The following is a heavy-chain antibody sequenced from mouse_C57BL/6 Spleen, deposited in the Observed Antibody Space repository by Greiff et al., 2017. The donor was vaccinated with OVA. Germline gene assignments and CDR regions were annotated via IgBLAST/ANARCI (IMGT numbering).Heavy chain of an antibody. D-gene: IGHD4-1*01. CDR1: GFSLSTSGMG. CDR3: SRRSGYYAMDY. CDR2: IYWDDAK. Sequence: QVTLKESGPGLLQSSQTLSLTCSFSGFSLSTSGMGVSWIRQPSGQGLEWLAHIYWDDAKRNNPFLKRRTTTSEDTSSTHVFHNITRADTADTATSYCSRRSGYYAMDYWGQGTSVTVSS. V-gene: IGHV8-12*01. J-gene: IGHJ4*01.